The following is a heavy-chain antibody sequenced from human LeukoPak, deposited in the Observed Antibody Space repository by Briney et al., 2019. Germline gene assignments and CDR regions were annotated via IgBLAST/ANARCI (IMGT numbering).Heavy chain of an antibody. CDR1: GYSFTHHN. CDR3: ARVLSAVTSTFAY. D-gene: IGHD4-17*01. CDR2: IKPNNGDT. J-gene: IGHJ4*02. Sequence: GASVKVSCKASGYSFTHHNVHWVRQAPGQALEWMGWIKPNNGDTKFSQKFQDRVTLTSDTSIDTAYMEMSGLTSDDTAIYYCARVLSAVTSTFAYWGQGTLVTVSS. V-gene: IGHV1-2*02.